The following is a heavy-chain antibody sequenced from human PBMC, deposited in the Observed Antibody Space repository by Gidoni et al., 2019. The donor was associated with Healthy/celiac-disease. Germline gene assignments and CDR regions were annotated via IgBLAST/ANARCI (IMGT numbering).Heavy chain of an antibody. CDR2: ISAYNGNT. CDR1: GYTFTSYG. J-gene: IGHJ3*02. V-gene: IGHV1-18*04. CDR3: ARDSCSSTSCYNGAFDI. Sequence: AEVKKPGASVKVSCKASGYTFTSYGISWVRQAPGQGLEWMGWISAYNGNTNYAQKLQGRVTMTTDTSTSTAYMELRSLRSDDTAVYYCARDSCSSTSCYNGAFDIWGQGTMVTVSS. D-gene: IGHD2-2*02.